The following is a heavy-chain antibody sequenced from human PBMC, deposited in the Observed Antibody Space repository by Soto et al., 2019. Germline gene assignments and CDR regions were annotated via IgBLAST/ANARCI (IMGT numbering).Heavy chain of an antibody. V-gene: IGHV3-9*01. J-gene: IGHJ4*02. D-gene: IGHD6-19*01. CDR3: AKDIQELGSGWYPTDY. Sequence: GGSLRLSCAASGFTFDDYAMHWVRQAPGKGLEWVSGISWNSGSIGYADSVKGRFTISRDNAKNSLYLQMNSLRAEDTALYYCAKDIQELGSGWYPTDYWGQGTLVTVSS. CDR2: ISWNSGSI. CDR1: GFTFDDYA.